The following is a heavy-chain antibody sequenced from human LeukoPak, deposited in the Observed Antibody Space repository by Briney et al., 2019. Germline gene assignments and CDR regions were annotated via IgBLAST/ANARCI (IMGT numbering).Heavy chain of an antibody. Sequence: GGSLRLSCAGSGFTFSSYAMSWVRQAPGKGLEWVSSISGIGGDTYYADSVKGRFTISRDNSKNTLFVQMSSLRAEDTAVYYCAKGGLRVSAPWYVWGQGTTVTVSS. CDR2: ISGIGGDT. V-gene: IGHV3-23*01. D-gene: IGHD2-15*01. CDR3: AKGGLRVSAPWYV. CDR1: GFTFSSYA. J-gene: IGHJ6*02.